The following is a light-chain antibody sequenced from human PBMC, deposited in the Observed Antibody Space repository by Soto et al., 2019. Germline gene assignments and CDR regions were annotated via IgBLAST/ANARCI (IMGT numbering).Light chain of an antibody. CDR2: EVS. CDR3: SSYAGSNTVYV. V-gene: IGLV2-8*01. Sequence: QSVLTQPPSASGSPGQSVTISCTGTSSDVGGYNYVSWYQQHPGKAPKLMIYEVSKRPSGVPDRFSGSKSGNTASLTVSGRQAEDDADYYCSSYAGSNTVYVFGTGTKVTVL. J-gene: IGLJ1*01. CDR1: SSDVGGYNY.